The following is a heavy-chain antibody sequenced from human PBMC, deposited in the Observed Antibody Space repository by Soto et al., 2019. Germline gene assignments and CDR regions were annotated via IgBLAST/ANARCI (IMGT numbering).Heavy chain of an antibody. V-gene: IGHV3-23*01. D-gene: IGHD3-22*01. Sequence: GSLRRSCAASGFTFSSYAMSWVRQAPGKVLEWVSAISGSGGSTYYADSVKGRFTISRDNSKNTLYLQMNSLRAEDTAVYYCAKHVSYYYDSSARGYFDYWGQRTLVTVSS. CDR2: ISGSGGST. CDR1: GFTFSSYA. CDR3: AKHVSYYYDSSARGYFDY. J-gene: IGHJ4*02.